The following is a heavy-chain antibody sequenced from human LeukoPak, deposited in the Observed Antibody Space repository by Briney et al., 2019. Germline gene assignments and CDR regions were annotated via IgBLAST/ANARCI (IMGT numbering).Heavy chain of an antibody. CDR2: ISSSSSTI. CDR3: ARVNSGYELDL. CDR1: GFTFSSYS. J-gene: IGHJ5*02. D-gene: IGHD5-12*01. Sequence: GGSLRLSCAAAGFTFSSYSMNWVRQAPGKGLEWVSYISSSSSTIYDADSVKGRFTISRDNAKDSLYLQMYSLRDEDTAVYYCARVNSGYELDLWGQGSLVTVSS. V-gene: IGHV3-48*02.